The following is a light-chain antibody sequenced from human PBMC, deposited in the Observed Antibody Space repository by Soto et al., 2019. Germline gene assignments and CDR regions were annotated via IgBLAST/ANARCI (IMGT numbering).Light chain of an antibody. CDR3: QQYGSSPFT. CDR2: GAS. J-gene: IGKJ3*01. Sequence: EVVLTQSPVTLSLSPGERATLSCRASQSVSSPYLAWYQQKPGQPPRLLIYGASSSATNIPDRFIGSRSGTDFTLTIARLAPEDFPTYYCQQYGSSPFTFGPGTKVDI. CDR1: QSVSSPY. V-gene: IGKV3-20*01.